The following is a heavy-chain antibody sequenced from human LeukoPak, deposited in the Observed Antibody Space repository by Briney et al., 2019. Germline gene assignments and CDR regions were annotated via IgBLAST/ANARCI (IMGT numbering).Heavy chain of an antibody. J-gene: IGHJ4*02. D-gene: IGHD5-24*01. CDR2: IYYSGST. Sequence: SETLSLTCTVSGGSISSGGYYWSWIRQHPGKGLEWIGYIYYSGSTNYNPSLKSRVTISVDTSKNQFSLKLSSVTAADTAVYYCARGKDDWGDGYNYFDYWGQGTLVTVSS. CDR1: GGSISSGGYY. CDR3: ARGKDDWGDGYNYFDY. V-gene: IGHV4-31*03.